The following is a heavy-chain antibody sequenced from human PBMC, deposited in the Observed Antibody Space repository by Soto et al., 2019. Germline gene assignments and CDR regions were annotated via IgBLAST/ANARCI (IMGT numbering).Heavy chain of an antibody. CDR1: GGTFSSYA. V-gene: IGHV1-69*13. J-gene: IGHJ3*02. CDR2: IIPIFGTA. CDR3: ARPWLIQGADAFDI. D-gene: IGHD3-16*01. Sequence: SVKVSCKASGGTFSSYAISWVRQAPGQGLEWMGGIIPIFGTANYAQKFQGRVTITAYESTSTAYMELSSLRSEDTAVYYCARPWLIQGADAFDIWGQGTMGTFS.